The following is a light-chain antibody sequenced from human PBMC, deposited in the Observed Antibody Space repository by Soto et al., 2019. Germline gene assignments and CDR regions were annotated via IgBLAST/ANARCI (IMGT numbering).Light chain of an antibody. CDR3: SSYTSSSTVV. CDR1: SCDVGGYNY. CDR2: DVS. Sequence: QSVLTQPASVSGCPGQSITISCTGTSCDVGGYNYVSWYQQHPGKAPKLMIYDVSNRPSGVSNRFSGSKSVNTASLTISGLQAEDEADYYCSSYTSSSTVVFGGGTKLTVL. V-gene: IGLV2-14*01. J-gene: IGLJ2*01.